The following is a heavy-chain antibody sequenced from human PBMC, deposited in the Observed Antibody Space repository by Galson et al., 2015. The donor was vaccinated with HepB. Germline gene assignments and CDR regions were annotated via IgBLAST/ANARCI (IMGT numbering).Heavy chain of an antibody. D-gene: IGHD3-22*01. V-gene: IGHV4-4*07. CDR2: IYISGST. J-gene: IGHJ3*02. Sequence: SETLSLTCTVSGGSINNYYWSWIRQSAGKGLEWIGRIYISGSTHYNPSLKSRVVMSVDTSKNQFSLKLSSVTAADTAVYYCARDLYYDSTEDAFDIWGQGTMVTVSS. CDR1: GGSINNYY. CDR3: ARDLYYDSTEDAFDI.